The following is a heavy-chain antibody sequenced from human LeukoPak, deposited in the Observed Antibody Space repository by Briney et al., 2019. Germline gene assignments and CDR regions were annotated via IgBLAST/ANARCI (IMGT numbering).Heavy chain of an antibody. CDR1: GFTFSSYG. Sequence: GGSLRLSCAASGFTFSSYGMNWVRQATGKGQEWVSCISSSSSYIYYADSVKGRFTISRDNAKNSLYLQMSSLRADDTAVYYCARETGITMVRGVLQEFDYWGQGTLVTVSS. V-gene: IGHV3-21*01. D-gene: IGHD3-10*01. J-gene: IGHJ4*02. CDR3: ARETGITMVRGVLQEFDY. CDR2: ISSSSSYI.